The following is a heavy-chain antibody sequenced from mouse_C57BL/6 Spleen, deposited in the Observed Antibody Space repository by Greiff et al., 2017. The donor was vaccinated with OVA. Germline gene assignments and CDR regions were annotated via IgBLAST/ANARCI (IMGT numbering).Heavy chain of an antibody. Sequence: QVQLQQSGAELVRPGTSVKVSCKASGYAFTNYLIEWVKQRPGQGLEWIGVINPGSGGTNYNEKFKGKATLTADKSSSTAYMQLSSLTSEDSAVYFCARSGDYDVDYWGQGTTLTVSS. CDR1: GYAFTNYL. CDR2: INPGSGGT. J-gene: IGHJ2*01. D-gene: IGHD2-4*01. CDR3: ARSGDYDVDY. V-gene: IGHV1-54*01.